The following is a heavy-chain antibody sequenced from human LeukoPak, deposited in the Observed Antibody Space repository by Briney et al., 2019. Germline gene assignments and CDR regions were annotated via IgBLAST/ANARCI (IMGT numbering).Heavy chain of an antibody. Sequence: GRSLRLSCAASGFTFSTYAMHWVRQAPGKGLECVAVISYDGSNKYYADSVKGRFTISRDNSKNTLYLQMNSLRAEDTAVYYCARSQGYYGSGSYSEGNWFDPWGEGTVVTVSS. J-gene: IGHJ5*02. CDR2: ISYDGSNK. CDR1: GFTFSTYA. CDR3: ARSQGYYGSGSYSEGNWFDP. D-gene: IGHD3-10*01. V-gene: IGHV3-30*04.